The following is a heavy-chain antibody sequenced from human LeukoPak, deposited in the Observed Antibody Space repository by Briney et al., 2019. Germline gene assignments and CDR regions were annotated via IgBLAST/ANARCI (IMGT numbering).Heavy chain of an antibody. CDR3: ASRGFASGYCSRNSCYDYYFYYMDV. CDR1: GDSISSGTYY. CDR2: IYSGGST. Sequence: PSETLSLTCTVSGDSISSGTYYWTWIRQPAGKGLEWIGRIYSGGSTYYNPSLKSRVTISLDTSKNQSSLKLSSVTAADTAVYYCASRGFASGYCSRNSCYDYYFYYMDVWGKGTTVTVSS. V-gene: IGHV4-61*02. J-gene: IGHJ6*03. D-gene: IGHD2-2*03.